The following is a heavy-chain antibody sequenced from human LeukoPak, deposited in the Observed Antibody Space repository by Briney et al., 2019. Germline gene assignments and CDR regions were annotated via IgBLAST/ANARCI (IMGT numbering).Heavy chain of an antibody. Sequence: GESLKISCKGSGYNFSDYWVGWVRQTPGKGPGWMGSICPGDSDTRNSPSFQGQVTISADKSISTAYLQWRSLKASDTAMYYCARQIEVAGHDAFDIWGQGTKVTVSS. CDR1: GYNFSDYW. CDR3: ARQIEVAGHDAFDI. D-gene: IGHD6-19*01. V-gene: IGHV5-51*01. CDR2: ICPGDSDT. J-gene: IGHJ3*02.